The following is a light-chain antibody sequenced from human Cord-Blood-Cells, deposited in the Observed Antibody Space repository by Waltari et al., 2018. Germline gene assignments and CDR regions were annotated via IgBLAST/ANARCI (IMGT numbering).Light chain of an antibody. Sequence: EIVLTQSPATLSLSPGDRATLSCRDSQSVSSYLAWYQQKPGQAPRLLIYDASNRATGIPARFSGSGSGTDFTLTISSLEPEDFAVYYCQQRSNWPYSFGQGTKLEIK. V-gene: IGKV3-11*01. J-gene: IGKJ2*03. CDR2: DAS. CDR1: QSVSSY. CDR3: QQRSNWPYS.